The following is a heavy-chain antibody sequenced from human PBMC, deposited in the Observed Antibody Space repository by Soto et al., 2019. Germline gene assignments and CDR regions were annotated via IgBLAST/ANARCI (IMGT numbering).Heavy chain of an antibody. CDR3: ARDKITGLFDY. J-gene: IGHJ4*02. CDR1: GGSFSAYY. D-gene: IGHD2-8*02. Sequence: LSLTCAASGGSFSAYYWSWIRQPPGRGLEWIGEINHNGNSNYNPALESRVTISVDTSKNQFSLKLTSVTAADTAVYYCARDKITGLFDYWGQGTLVTVSS. V-gene: IGHV4-34*01. CDR2: INHNGNS.